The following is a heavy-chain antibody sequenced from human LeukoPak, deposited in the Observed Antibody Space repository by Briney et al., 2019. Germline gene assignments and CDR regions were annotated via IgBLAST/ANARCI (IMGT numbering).Heavy chain of an antibody. J-gene: IGHJ3*02. D-gene: IGHD6-19*01. CDR3: ARARSSGWYIYHAFDI. Sequence: GASVKVSCKASGYTFTGYYMHWVRQAPGQGLEWMGRINPNSGGTNYAQKFQGRVTMTRDTSISTAYMELSRLRSDDTAVYYCARARSSGWYIYHAFDIWGQGTMVTVSS. CDR2: INPNSGGT. V-gene: IGHV1-2*06. CDR1: GYTFTGYY.